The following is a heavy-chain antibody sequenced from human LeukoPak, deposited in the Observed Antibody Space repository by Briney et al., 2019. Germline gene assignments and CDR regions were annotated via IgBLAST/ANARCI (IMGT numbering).Heavy chain of an antibody. CDR2: IYNSGST. Sequence: SETLSLTCTVSGGSISSYYWSWIRQPPGKGLECIGYIYNSGSTNYNPSLKSRVSISVDTSKNQFSLKLSSVTAADTAVYYCAKDDLAAAGTWYYYYGMDVWGQGTTVTVSS. CDR1: GGSISSYY. V-gene: IGHV4-4*08. J-gene: IGHJ6*02. D-gene: IGHD6-13*01. CDR3: AKDDLAAAGTWYYYYGMDV.